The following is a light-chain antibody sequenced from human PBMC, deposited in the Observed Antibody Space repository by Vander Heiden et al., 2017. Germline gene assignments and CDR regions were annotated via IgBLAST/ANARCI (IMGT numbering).Light chain of an antibody. CDR1: QTISSW. CDR2: KAS. Sequence: DIQMTQSPSTLSASIGDRVTITCRASQTISSWLVWYQQKPGRAPKLLIYKASNLEDGVPSRFSGSGSGTEFTLTISSLQPDDFATYYCQQYKSYSSFGQGTKVDI. V-gene: IGKV1-5*03. CDR3: QQYKSYSS. J-gene: IGKJ1*01.